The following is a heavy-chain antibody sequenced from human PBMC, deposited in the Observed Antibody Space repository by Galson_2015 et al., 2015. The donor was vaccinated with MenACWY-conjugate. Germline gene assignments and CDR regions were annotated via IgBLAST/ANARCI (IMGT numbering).Heavy chain of an antibody. CDR3: FAINSGIDY. V-gene: IGHV1-69*04. CDR2: DIPMLGIA. Sequence: SVKVSCKASGGTFSNYGFSWVRQAPGQGLEWMGRDIPMLGIANYAQKFNGRVTIIADKSKNTAFLQMSSLRAEDTAVYYWFAINSGIDYWGQGTRGTVSS. J-gene: IGHJ4*02. CDR1: GGTFSNYG. D-gene: IGHD1-26*01.